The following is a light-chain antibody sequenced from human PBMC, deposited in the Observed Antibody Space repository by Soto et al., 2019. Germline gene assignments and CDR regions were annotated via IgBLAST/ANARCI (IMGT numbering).Light chain of an antibody. Sequence: QSVLTQPASVSGSPGQSITISCTGTSSDVGGYNYVSWYQQHPGKAPKLMIYEVSNRPSGVSNRFSGSKSGNTASLTISGLQAADEADYYCSSYTSSSTLYVFGTGTKV. V-gene: IGLV2-14*01. J-gene: IGLJ1*01. CDR1: SSDVGGYNY. CDR2: EVS. CDR3: SSYTSSSTLYV.